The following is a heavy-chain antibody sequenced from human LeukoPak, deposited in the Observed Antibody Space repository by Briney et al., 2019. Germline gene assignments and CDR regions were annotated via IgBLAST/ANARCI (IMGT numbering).Heavy chain of an antibody. CDR1: GFTFSSYW. CDR3: ARAIVVIPLYYFDY. Sequence: GGSLRLSCAASGFTFSSYWMSWVRRAPGKGLEWVANIKQDGSEKYYVDSVKGRFTISRDNAKNSLYLQMNSLRAEGTAVYYCARAIVVIPLYYFDYWGQGTLVTVSS. CDR2: IKQDGSEK. J-gene: IGHJ4*02. V-gene: IGHV3-7*01. D-gene: IGHD3-22*01.